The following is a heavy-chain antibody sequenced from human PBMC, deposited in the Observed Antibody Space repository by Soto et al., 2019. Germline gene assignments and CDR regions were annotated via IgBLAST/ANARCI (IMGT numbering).Heavy chain of an antibody. CDR3: AHASSRWPLGY. J-gene: IGHJ4*02. CDR2: VYWDDDK. V-gene: IGHV2-5*02. Sequence: QITLKESGPTLVKPTQTLTLTCTFSGFSLSTSGVGVVWLRQPPGKALEWLALVYWDDDKRYSPSLKSRLTITQDTAKNQVGLTRNNMDHVDTATYYCAHASSRWPLGYWGQGALVTVSS. CDR1: GFSLSTSGVG. D-gene: IGHD4-17*01.